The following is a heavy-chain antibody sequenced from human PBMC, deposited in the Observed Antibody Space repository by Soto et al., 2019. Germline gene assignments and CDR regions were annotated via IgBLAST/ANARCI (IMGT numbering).Heavy chain of an antibody. D-gene: IGHD3-3*01. V-gene: IGHV4-34*01. CDR3: ATRITVFGLLIPPFDP. Sequence: SETLSLTCAVYGGSVNGYYWNWIRQPPGKVLEWIGEIKQTGATHYNPYLKSRVTRSVDTSKNQFSLRLSSVTAADTAIYYCATRITVFGLLIPPFDPWGQGTQVTVSS. J-gene: IGHJ5*02. CDR1: GGSVNGYY. CDR2: IKQTGAT.